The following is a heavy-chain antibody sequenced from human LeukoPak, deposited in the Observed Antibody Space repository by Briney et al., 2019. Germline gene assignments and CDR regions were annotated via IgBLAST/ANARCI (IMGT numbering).Heavy chain of an antibody. D-gene: IGHD4-17*01. J-gene: IGHJ4*02. V-gene: IGHV3-48*01. CDR2: ITNSGNSK. CDR3: ARGSYGDLN. Sequence: GGSLRLSCAASEFTFSSYSMNWVRQAPGKGLEWVSYITNSGNSKSYADSVKGRFTISRDNTKNSLYLQMNGLRAEDTAVYYCARGSYGDLNWGQGTLVTVSS. CDR1: EFTFSSYS.